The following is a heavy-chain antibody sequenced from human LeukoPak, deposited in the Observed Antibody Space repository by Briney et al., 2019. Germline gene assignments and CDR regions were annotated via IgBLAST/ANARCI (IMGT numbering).Heavy chain of an antibody. CDR2: INPTSGGT. Sequence: ASVKVSCKASGYTFIGYYLHWVRQAPGQGLEWMGWINPTSGGTNYAQKFQDRVTMTRDTSINTAYMELSRLTSDDTAVYYCARLVGLSTTASYWVQGTLVIVSS. V-gene: IGHV1-2*02. CDR3: ARLVGLSTTASY. J-gene: IGHJ4*02. CDR1: GYTFIGYY. D-gene: IGHD5/OR15-5a*01.